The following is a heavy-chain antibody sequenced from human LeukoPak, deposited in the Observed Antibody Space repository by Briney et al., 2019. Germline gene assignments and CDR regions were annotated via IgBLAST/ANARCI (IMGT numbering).Heavy chain of an antibody. CDR1: GGSISSGGYY. Sequence: SETLSLTCTVSGGSISSGGYYWSWTRQHPGKGLEWIGYIYYSGSTYYNPSLKSRVTISVDTSKNQFSLKLSSVTAADTAVYYCARGIDDSSGYYLNYFDYWGQGTLVTVSS. D-gene: IGHD3-22*01. V-gene: IGHV4-31*03. CDR2: IYYSGST. CDR3: ARGIDDSSGYYLNYFDY. J-gene: IGHJ4*02.